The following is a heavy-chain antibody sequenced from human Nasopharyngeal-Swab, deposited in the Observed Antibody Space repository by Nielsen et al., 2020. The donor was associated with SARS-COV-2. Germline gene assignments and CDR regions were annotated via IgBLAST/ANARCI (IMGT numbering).Heavy chain of an antibody. CDR1: GFTFSSYA. J-gene: IGHJ4*02. CDR3: AKEVTMIVVVRGRGDY. V-gene: IGHV3-23*01. CDR2: ISGSGGST. D-gene: IGHD3-22*01. Sequence: GESLKISCAASGFTFSSYAMSWVRQAPGKGLEWVSAISGSGGSTYYADSVKGRFTISRDNSKNTLYLQMNSLRAEDTAVYYCAKEVTMIVVVRGRGDYWGQGTLVTVSS.